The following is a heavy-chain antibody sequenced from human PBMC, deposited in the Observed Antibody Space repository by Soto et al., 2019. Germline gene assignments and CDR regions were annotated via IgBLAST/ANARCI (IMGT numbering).Heavy chain of an antibody. CDR1: GFTFSSYG. CDR3: AKGAPLGYCSGGSCPSYFQH. D-gene: IGHD2-15*01. V-gene: IGHV3-30*18. CDR2: ISYDGSNK. J-gene: IGHJ1*01. Sequence: GGSLRLSCAASGFTFSSYGMHWVRQAPGKGLEWVAVISYDGSNKYYADSVKGRFTISRDNSKNTLYLQMNSLRAEDTAVYYCAKGAPLGYCSGGSCPSYFQHWGQGTLVTVSS.